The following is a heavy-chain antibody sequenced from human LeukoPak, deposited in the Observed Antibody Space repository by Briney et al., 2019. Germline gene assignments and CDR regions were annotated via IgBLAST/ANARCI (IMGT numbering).Heavy chain of an antibody. CDR1: GFTFSNYW. CDR3: ARTLRGGGALDY. Sequence: LAGGSLRLSCAASGFTFSNYWLNWVRQAPGKGLPWVANIKEDGSEKYYVDSVKGRFTISRDNAKNSLFLQMNSLRAEDTAVYYCARTLRGGGALDYWGQGTLVTVSS. V-gene: IGHV3-7*03. J-gene: IGHJ4*02. CDR2: IKEDGSEK. D-gene: IGHD3-16*01.